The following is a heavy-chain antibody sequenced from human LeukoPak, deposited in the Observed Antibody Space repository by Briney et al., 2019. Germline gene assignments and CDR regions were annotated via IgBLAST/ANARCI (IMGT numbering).Heavy chain of an antibody. CDR2: IGGSDGRT. CDR1: GFTFSNYA. D-gene: IGHD4/OR15-4a*01. CDR3: ADPPNADS. Sequence: PGGSLRLSCAASGFTFSNYAMSWVRQAPGKGLEWVSSIGGSDGRTYYAESVQGRFTISRDNSKKTLYLQMNSLRVEDTAVYFCADPPNADSWGQGTLVTVSS. V-gene: IGHV3-23*01. J-gene: IGHJ4*02.